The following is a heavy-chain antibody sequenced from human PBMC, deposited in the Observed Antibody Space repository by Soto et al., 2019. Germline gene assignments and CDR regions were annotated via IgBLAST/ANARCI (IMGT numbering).Heavy chain of an antibody. D-gene: IGHD2-2*01. CDR2: ISYDGSKK. V-gene: IGHV3-30*18. J-gene: IGHJ6*02. CDR1: GFTFSSYV. Sequence: QVQLVESGGGVVQPGRSLRLSCAASGFTFSSYVMHWVRQAPGKGLEWVAVISYDGSKKYYADSVKGRLTISRDNSKNTVYLQMNSLRREDTAVYYCAKVQHCSSTSCYFYYYGMDVWGQGTRVAVSS. CDR3: AKVQHCSSTSCYFYYYGMDV.